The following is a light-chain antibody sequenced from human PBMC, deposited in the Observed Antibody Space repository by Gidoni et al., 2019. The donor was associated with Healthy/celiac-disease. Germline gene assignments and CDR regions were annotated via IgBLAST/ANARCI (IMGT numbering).Light chain of an antibody. CDR2: KAS. V-gene: IGKV1-5*03. J-gene: IGKJ5*01. CDR1: QSISSW. Sequence: DIQMTQSPSTLSASVGDRVTITCRASQSISSWLAWYQQKPGKAPKLLIYKASSVESGGPSRFSGSGSGTEFTLTISSLQPDDFATYYCQQYNSYPITFGQGTRLEIK. CDR3: QQYNSYPIT.